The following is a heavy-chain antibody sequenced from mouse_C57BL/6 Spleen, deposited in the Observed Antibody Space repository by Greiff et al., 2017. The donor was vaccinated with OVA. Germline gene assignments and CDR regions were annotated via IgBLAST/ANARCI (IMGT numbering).Heavy chain of an antibody. CDR3: ARSGSSLDY. CDR1: GYTFTSYW. D-gene: IGHD1-1*01. CDR2: IHPNSGST. V-gene: IGHV1-64*01. Sequence: QVQLQQPGAELVKPGASVKLSCKASGYTFTSYWMHWVKQRPGQGLEWIGMIHPNSGSTNYNEKFKSKATLTVDTSSSTAYMQLSSLTSEDSAVEYCARSGSSLDYWGQGTTLTVSS. J-gene: IGHJ2*01.